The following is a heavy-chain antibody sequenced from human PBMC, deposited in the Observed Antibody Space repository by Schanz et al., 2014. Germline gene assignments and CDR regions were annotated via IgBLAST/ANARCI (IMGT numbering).Heavy chain of an antibody. CDR1: RSTFSSYT. CDR3: ARGTMPGAFDI. Sequence: QVQLVPSGAEVKKPGSSVKVSCKASRSTFSSYTISWVRQACGQGLEWVGRFIPILDVGNYAQQFQGRVTFTTDKSTSTACMELSSLRYEDTALCYCARGTMPGAFDIWGQGTMVTVSS. V-gene: IGHV1-69*02. D-gene: IGHD1-26*01. J-gene: IGHJ3*02. CDR2: FIPILDVG.